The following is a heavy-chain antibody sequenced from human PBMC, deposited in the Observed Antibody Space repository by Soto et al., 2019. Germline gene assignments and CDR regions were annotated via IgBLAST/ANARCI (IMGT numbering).Heavy chain of an antibody. CDR1: GGTFSSYA. CDR2: IIPIFGTA. Sequence: GASVKVSCKASGGTFSSYAISWVRQAPGQGLEWMGGIIPIFGTANYAQKFQGRVTITADESTSTAYMELSSLRSEDTAVYYCARSPFPYAAMVTARFDPWGRGTLVTVSS. CDR3: ARSPFPYAAMVTARFDP. V-gene: IGHV1-69*13. D-gene: IGHD5-18*01. J-gene: IGHJ5*02.